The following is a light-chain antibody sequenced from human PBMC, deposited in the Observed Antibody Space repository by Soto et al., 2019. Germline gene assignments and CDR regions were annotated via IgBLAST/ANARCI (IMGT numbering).Light chain of an antibody. J-gene: IGLJ1*01. CDR2: DVS. CDR3: SSYTTSNTRQIV. CDR1: SSGVGGYTY. Sequence: QSVLTQPASVSGSPGQAITISCTGTSSGVGGYTYVSWYQQHPGKAPKFIIYDVSNRPSGVSNRFSGSKSGNTASLTISGLQAEDEADYYCSSYTTSNTRQIVFGTGTKVTVL. V-gene: IGLV2-14*01.